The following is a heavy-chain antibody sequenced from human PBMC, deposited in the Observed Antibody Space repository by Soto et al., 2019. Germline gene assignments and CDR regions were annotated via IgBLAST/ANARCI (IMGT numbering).Heavy chain of an antibody. CDR1: GFIFSTYS. J-gene: IGHJ4*02. V-gene: IGHV3-48*02. Sequence: GGSLRLSCAGSGFIFSTYSINWVRQAPGRGLEWVSYINSRSTNKYYADSVKGRFTISRDNARNSLYLEMNYLRDEDTAVYYGAATYDFADYRFDCWGQGTLVTVSS. CDR3: AATYDFADYRFDC. CDR2: INSRSTNK. D-gene: IGHD4-17*01.